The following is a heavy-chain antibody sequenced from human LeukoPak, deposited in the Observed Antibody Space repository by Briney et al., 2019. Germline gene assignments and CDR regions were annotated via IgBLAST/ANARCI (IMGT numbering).Heavy chain of an antibody. CDR2: IYYSGST. CDR3: ARDKDHGGKGDAFDI. V-gene: IGHV4-59*01. CDR1: GGSISSYY. D-gene: IGHD4-23*01. J-gene: IGHJ3*02. Sequence: SETLSLTCTVSGGSISSYYWSWIRQPPGKGLEWIGYIYYSGSTNYNPSLKSRVTISVDTSKNQFSLKLTSVTAADTAVYYCARDKDHGGKGDAFDIWGQGTMVTVSS.